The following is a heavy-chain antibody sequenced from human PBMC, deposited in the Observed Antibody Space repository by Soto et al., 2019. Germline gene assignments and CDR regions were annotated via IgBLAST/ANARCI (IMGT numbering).Heavy chain of an antibody. Sequence: VGSLRLSCAASGFTFSNAWMSWVRQAPGKGLEWVGRIKSKTDGGTTDYAAPVKGRFTISRDDSKNTLYLQMNSLKTEDTAVYYCTTGGYFDVTYYYYGMDVWGQGTTVTVSS. J-gene: IGHJ6*02. CDR1: GFTFSNAW. V-gene: IGHV3-15*01. D-gene: IGHD3-9*01. CDR3: TTGGYFDVTYYYYGMDV. CDR2: IKSKTDGGTT.